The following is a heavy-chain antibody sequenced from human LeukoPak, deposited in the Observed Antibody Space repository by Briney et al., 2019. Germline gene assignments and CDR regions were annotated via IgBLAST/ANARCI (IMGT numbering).Heavy chain of an antibody. CDR3: ARLSYGEHDY. CDR1: GASTSSSNYY. D-gene: IGHD3-10*01. V-gene: IGHV4-39*01. CDR2: VYYTGSI. Sequence: SETLSLTCTVSGASTSSSNYYWGWIRQPPGKGLEYIGSVYYTGSIHYNPSLTSRVTISADTSKNQFSLKVSSVTAADTAVYYCARLSYGEHDYWGQGTLVTVSS. J-gene: IGHJ4*02.